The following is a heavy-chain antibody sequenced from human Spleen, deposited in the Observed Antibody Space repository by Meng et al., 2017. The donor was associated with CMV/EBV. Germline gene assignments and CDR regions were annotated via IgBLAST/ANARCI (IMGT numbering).Heavy chain of an antibody. J-gene: IGHJ5*02. CDR1: GFIFSDYA. V-gene: IGHV3-23*01. D-gene: IGHD6-13*01. Sequence: ASGFIFSDYAMNWVRQAPGKGLEWVSAIDGTDGSIYYADSVKGRFTISRDNSENTLYLQMNSLRAEDTAVYYCAKRPSSRGNWFDPWGQGTLVTVSS. CDR2: IDGTDGSI. CDR3: AKRPSSRGNWFDP.